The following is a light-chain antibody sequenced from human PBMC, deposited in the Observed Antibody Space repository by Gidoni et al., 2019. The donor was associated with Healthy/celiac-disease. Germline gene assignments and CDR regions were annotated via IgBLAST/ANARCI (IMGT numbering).Light chain of an antibody. J-gene: IGLJ2*01. Sequence: QSVLTQPPSASGTPGPRVTISCSGSSSNIGSNTVTWYQQLPGPAPKLLIYSNNQRPSGVPDRFSGSKSGTSASLAISGLQSEDEADYYCAAWDDSLNGVVFGGGTKLTVL. CDR3: AAWDDSLNGVV. CDR1: SSNIGSNT. CDR2: SNN. V-gene: IGLV1-44*01.